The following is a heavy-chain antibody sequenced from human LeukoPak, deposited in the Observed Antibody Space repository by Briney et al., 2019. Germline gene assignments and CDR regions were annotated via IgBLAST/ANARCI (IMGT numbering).Heavy chain of an antibody. Sequence: SETLSLTCTVSGGSISSYYWSWIRQPPGKGLEWIGYIYYSGSTNYNPSLKSRVTISVDTSKNQFSLKLSSVTAADTAVYYCARGQSLGAAGSTPYFPLDYWGQGTLVTVSS. J-gene: IGHJ4*02. CDR3: ARGQSLGAAGSTPYFPLDY. D-gene: IGHD6-13*01. CDR1: GGSISSYY. V-gene: IGHV4-59*12. CDR2: IYYSGST.